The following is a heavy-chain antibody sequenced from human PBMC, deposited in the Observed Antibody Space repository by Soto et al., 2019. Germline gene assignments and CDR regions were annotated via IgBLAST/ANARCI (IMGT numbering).Heavy chain of an antibody. CDR2: INHSGST. CDR1: GGSFSGYY. J-gene: IGHJ6*02. Sequence: TLSLTCAVYGGSFSGYYWSWIRQPPGKGLEWIGEINHSGSTNYNPSLESRVTISVDTSKNQVSLKLSSVTAADTAVYYCARVSGIYYYGMDVWGQGTTVTVSS. CDR3: ARVSGIYYYGMDV. D-gene: IGHD3-10*01. V-gene: IGHV4-34*01.